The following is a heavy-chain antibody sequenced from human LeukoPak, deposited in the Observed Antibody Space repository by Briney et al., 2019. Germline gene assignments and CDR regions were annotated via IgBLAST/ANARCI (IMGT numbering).Heavy chain of an antibody. CDR1: GGTFSSYA. D-gene: IGHD6-19*01. V-gene: IGHV1-69*13. CDR3: ARALKEVAGTFDY. CDR2: IIPIFGTA. Sequence: GASVKVSCKASGGTFSSYAISWVRQAPGQGLEWMGGIIPIFGTANYAQKFQGRVTITADESTSTAYMELSSLRSEDTAVYYCARALKEVAGTFDYGGRETLVPVPS. J-gene: IGHJ4*02.